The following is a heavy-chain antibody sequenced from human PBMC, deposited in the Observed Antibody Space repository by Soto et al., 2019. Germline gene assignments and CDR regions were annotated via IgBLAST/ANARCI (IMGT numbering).Heavy chain of an antibody. D-gene: IGHD1-7*01. CDR3: ARVQLELLPGQTYYYYGMDV. J-gene: IGHJ6*02. V-gene: IGHV1-69*06. CDR1: GGTFSSYA. Sequence: VASVKVSCKASGGTFSSYAISWVRQAPGQGLEWMGGIIPIFGTANYAQKFQGRVTITADKSTSTAYMELSSLRSEDTAVYYCARVQLELLPGQTYYYYGMDVWGQGTTVTVS. CDR2: IIPIFGTA.